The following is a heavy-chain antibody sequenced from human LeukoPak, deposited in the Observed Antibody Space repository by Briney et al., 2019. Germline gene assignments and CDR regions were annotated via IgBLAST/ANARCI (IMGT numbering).Heavy chain of an antibody. CDR2: IYPGDSDT. V-gene: IGHV5-51*01. CDR1: GYTFTTYW. Sequence: GESLKISCQGSGYTFTTYWIGWVRQMPGKGLEWMGIIYPGDSDTRYSPSFQGQVTISADKSISTAYLQWSSLKASDTAMYYCARLGVGASGKSWFDPWGQGTLVTVSS. D-gene: IGHD1-26*01. CDR3: ARLGVGASGKSWFDP. J-gene: IGHJ5*02.